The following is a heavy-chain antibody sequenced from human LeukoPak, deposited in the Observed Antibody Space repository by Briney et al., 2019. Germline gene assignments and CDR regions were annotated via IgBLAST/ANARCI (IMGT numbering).Heavy chain of an antibody. CDR3: ATYSSLDRREFQY. J-gene: IGHJ1*01. CDR1: GFTFSNYW. D-gene: IGHD3-22*01. Sequence: GGSLRLSCEGSGFTFSNYWMGWVSQAPGKGLEWVANIKTDGSETYYVDSVKGRFTISRDNAKNSLYLQMNSLRAEDTAVYYCATYSSLDRREFQYWGQSTLLTVS. CDR2: IKTDGSET. V-gene: IGHV3-7*01.